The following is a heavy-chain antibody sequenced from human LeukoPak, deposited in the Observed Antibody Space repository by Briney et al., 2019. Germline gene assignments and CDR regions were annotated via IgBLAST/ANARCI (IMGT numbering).Heavy chain of an antibody. CDR2: ISSSSSYI. J-gene: IGHJ4*02. CDR3: ARGATRFGELLL. D-gene: IGHD3-10*01. CDR1: GFTFSSYN. Sequence: GGSLRLSCAASGFTFSSYNMNWVRQAPGKGLEWVSSISSSSSYIYYADSVKGRFTISRDNAKNSLYLQMNSLRAEDTAVYYCARGATRFGELLLWGQGTLVTVSS. V-gene: IGHV3-21*01.